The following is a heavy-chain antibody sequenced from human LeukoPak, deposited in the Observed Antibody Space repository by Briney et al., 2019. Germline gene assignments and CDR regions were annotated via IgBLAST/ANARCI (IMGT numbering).Heavy chain of an antibody. D-gene: IGHD1-26*01. J-gene: IGHJ5*02. V-gene: IGHV3-21*01. CDR2: ISSSSSYI. CDR1: GFTFSSYS. CDR3: ASKFSLGNWFDP. Sequence: GGSLRLSCAASGFTFSSYSMNWVRQAPGKGLEWVSSISSSSSYIYYADSVKGRFTISRDNAKNSLYLQMNSLRAEDTAVYYCASKFSLGNWFDPWGQGTLVTVSS.